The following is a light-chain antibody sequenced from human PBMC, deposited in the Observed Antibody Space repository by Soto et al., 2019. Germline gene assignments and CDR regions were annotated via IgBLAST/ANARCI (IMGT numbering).Light chain of an antibody. J-gene: IGKJ2*02. CDR2: AAS. V-gene: IGKV3-20*01. CDR1: QSVSRNY. Sequence: PGERATLSCRASQSVSRNYLALYQQRPGQAPRLLIYAASSRATDIPDRFSGSGSGTDFTLTISRLEPEDFAVYYCQQYGSSPGTFGLGTKLEI. CDR3: QQYGSSPGT.